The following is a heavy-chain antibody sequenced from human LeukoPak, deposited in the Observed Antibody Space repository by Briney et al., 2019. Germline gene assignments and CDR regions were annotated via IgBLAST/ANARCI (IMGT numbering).Heavy chain of an antibody. V-gene: IGHV3-30*04. J-gene: IGHJ4*02. CDR3: ARDFLRYGDYEGFDY. CDR1: GFTFISYA. CDR2: ISFHGTDT. D-gene: IGHD4-17*01. Sequence: GGSLRLSCAASGFTFISYAIHWVRQAPGKGLEWVAVISFHGTDTFYADSVKGRFTISRDNAKNSLYLQMNSLRAEDTAVYYCARDFLRYGDYEGFDYWGQGTLVTVSS.